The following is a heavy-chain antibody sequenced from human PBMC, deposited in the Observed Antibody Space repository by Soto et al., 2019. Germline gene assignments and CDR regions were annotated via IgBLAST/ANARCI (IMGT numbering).Heavy chain of an antibody. CDR1: GGSISSSNW. CDR3: ARVGELLSRGNYYYGMDV. Sequence: PSETLSLTCAVSGGSISSSNWWSWVRQPPGKGLEWIGEIYHSGSTNYNPSLKSRVTISVDKSKNQFSLKLSSVTAADTAVYYCARVGELLSRGNYYYGMDVWGQGTTVTVSS. CDR2: IYHSGST. J-gene: IGHJ6*02. V-gene: IGHV4-4*02. D-gene: IGHD3-10*01.